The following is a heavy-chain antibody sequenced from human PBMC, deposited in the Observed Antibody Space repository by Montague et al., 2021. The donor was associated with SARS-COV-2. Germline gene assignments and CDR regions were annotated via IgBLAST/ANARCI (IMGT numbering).Heavy chain of an antibody. Sequence: SETLSLTCTVSGASISSSSYYWGWIRQPPGKGLEWIGSIYYSGSTYYXPSLKSRVTISVDTSKNQFSLKLSSVTAADTAVYYCARLGRQQLVRLSGMDVWGQGTTVTVSS. CDR1: GASISSSSYY. V-gene: IGHV4-39*07. D-gene: IGHD6-13*01. CDR3: ARLGRQQLVRLSGMDV. J-gene: IGHJ6*02. CDR2: IYYSGST.